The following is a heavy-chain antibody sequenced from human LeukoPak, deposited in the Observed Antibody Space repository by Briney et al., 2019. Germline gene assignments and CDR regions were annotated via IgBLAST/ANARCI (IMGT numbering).Heavy chain of an antibody. D-gene: IGHD6-19*01. CDR2: ISGSGGST. CDR1: GFTISSYA. CDR3: AKDRDIAVAGTGFEY. V-gene: IGHV3-23*01. Sequence: LPGGSLRLSCAASGFTISSYAMSWVRQAPGKGLEWVSGISGSGGSTYYADSVKGRFTISRDSSKNTLSLQMNSLRAEDTAVYYCAKDRDIAVAGTGFEYWGQGTLVTVSS. J-gene: IGHJ4*02.